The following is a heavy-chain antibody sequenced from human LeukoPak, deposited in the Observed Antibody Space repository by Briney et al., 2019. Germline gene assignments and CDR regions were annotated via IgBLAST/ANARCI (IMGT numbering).Heavy chain of an antibody. CDR2: TYYRSKWKN. J-gene: IGHJ4*02. V-gene: IGHV6-1*01. D-gene: IGHD6-13*01. Sequence: TSQTLSLTCAISGDSVSSTRGAWNWLRQSPSRGLEWLGRTYYRSKWKNDYALSVKSRITINPDTPKNQFSLQLKSVTPEDTAVYYCAGTVAGAIDHWGQGTLVTVSS. CDR1: GDSVSSTRGA. CDR3: AGTVAGAIDH.